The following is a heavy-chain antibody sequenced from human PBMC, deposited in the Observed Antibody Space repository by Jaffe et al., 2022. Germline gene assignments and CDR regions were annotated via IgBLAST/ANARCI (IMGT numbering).Heavy chain of an antibody. CDR1: GFSLTTRGVG. J-gene: IGHJ3*02. V-gene: IGHV2-5*01. CDR3: AHMFCSDTTCYAEYDAFDI. Sequence: QITLKESGPTLVKPTQTLTLTCSFSGFSLTTRGVGVGWIRQPPGKALEWVAFIYGNGEKRYRPSLASRLTITKDTSKNQVVLTMTNMDPVDTGTFYCAHMFCSDTTCYAEYDAFDIWGQGSMVTVSS. CDR2: IYGNGEK. D-gene: IGHD2-2*01.